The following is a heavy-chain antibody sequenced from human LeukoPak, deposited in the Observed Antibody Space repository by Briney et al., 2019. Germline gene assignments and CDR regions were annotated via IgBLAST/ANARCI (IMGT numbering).Heavy chain of an antibody. Sequence: SETLSLTCTVSGGSISSYYWSWIRQPTGKGLEWIGEINHSGSTSYNPSLKSRVTISVDTSKNQFSLRLTSVTAADTAVYYCVRGSVNFDYWGQGSLVTVSS. CDR2: INHSGST. CDR3: VRGSVNFDY. CDR1: GGSISSYY. V-gene: IGHV4-34*01. J-gene: IGHJ4*02.